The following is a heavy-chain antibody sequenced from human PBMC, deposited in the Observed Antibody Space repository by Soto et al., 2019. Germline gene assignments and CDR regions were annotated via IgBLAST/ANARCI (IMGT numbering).Heavy chain of an antibody. CDR3: AHARPPHYYYGMDV. Sequence: QITLKESGPTLVKPTQTLTLTCTFSGFSLSTSGEGVGWIRQPPGKALERLALIYSDDGKRYSPTLKSRLTITKDTPKHQVVLTMTNMDPVDTATYYCAHARPPHYYYGMDVLGQGTTVTVSS. CDR1: GFSLSTSGEG. V-gene: IGHV2-5*02. J-gene: IGHJ6*02. CDR2: IYSDDGK.